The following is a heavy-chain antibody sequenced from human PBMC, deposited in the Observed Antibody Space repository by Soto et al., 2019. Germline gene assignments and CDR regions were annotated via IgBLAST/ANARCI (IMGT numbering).Heavy chain of an antibody. V-gene: IGHV1-3*01. CDR1: GYTFTNYV. D-gene: IGHD1-26*01. CDR3: ARDLMGATFAFDY. J-gene: IGHJ4*02. Sequence: GASVKVSCKASGYTFTNYVLHWVRQAPGQGLEWMGWINAGNGNTKYSQNFQGRVTITRDTSASTAYMELSSLRSEDTAVYYCARDLMGATFAFDYWGQGTLVTVSS. CDR2: INAGNGNT.